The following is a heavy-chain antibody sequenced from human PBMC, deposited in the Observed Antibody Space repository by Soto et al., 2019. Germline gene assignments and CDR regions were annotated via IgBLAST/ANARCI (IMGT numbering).Heavy chain of an antibody. V-gene: IGHV1-3*01. Sequence: ASVKVSCKASGYTFTSYAMHWVRQAPGQRLEWMGWINAGNGNTKYSQKFQGRATITRDTSASTAYMELSSLRSEDTAVYYCARDGSIAARPGYFNCSDQGTLRTFST. D-gene: IGHD6-6*01. J-gene: IGHJ4*02. CDR2: INAGNGNT. CDR3: ARDGSIAARPGYFNC. CDR1: GYTFTSYA.